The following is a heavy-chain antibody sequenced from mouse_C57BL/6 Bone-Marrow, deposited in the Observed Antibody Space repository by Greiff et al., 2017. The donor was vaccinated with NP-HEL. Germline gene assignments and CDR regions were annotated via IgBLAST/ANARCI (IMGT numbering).Heavy chain of an antibody. Sequence: DVQLVESGGGLVKPGGSLKLSCAASGFTFSSYTMSWVRQTPEKRLEWVATISGGGGNTYYPDSVKGRVTISRDNAKNTLYLQMSSLRSEDTALYYCARQGLYYYGSRDAMDYWGQGTSVTVSS. CDR1: GFTFSSYT. CDR2: ISGGGGNT. D-gene: IGHD1-1*01. J-gene: IGHJ4*01. V-gene: IGHV5-9*01. CDR3: ARQGLYYYGSRDAMDY.